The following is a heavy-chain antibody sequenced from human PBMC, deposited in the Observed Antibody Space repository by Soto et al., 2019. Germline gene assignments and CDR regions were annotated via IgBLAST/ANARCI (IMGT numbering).Heavy chain of an antibody. CDR1: GGSISSYY. CDR2: IYYSGST. D-gene: IGHD5-18*01. CDR3: ARRYGSCFDY. Sequence: QVQLQESGPGLVKPSETLSLTCTVSGGSISSYYWSWIRQPPGKGLEWIGYIYYSGSTNYNPSHKTRVTLAGDTTKNQCSLKLSSVTAADAAVYYCARRYGSCFDYWGQGTLVTVSS. V-gene: IGHV4-59*08. J-gene: IGHJ4*02.